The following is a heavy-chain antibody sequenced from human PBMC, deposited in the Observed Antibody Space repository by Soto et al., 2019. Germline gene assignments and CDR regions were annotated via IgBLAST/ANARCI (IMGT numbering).Heavy chain of an antibody. V-gene: IGHV1-69*04. CDR1: GGTFSTYA. D-gene: IGHD2-15*01. Sequence: QVQLVQSGAEVKKPGSSVKVSCKASGGTFSTYAINWVRQAPGQGLEWMGRIIPMLDIKNSAQKFQDRVTITADKSTSIVYMELSSLRSEDTAVYYCARAECTYLVDLQCYHYYDMDVWGQGTTVTVSS. J-gene: IGHJ6*02. CDR3: ARAECTYLVDLQCYHYYDMDV. CDR2: IIPMLDIK.